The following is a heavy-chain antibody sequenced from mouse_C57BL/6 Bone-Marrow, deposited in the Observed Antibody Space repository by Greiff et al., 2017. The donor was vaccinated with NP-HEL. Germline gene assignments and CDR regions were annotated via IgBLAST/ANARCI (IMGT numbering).Heavy chain of an antibody. CDR2: INPYNGGT. D-gene: IGHD2-3*01. Sequence: EVQLQQSGPVLVKPGASVKMSCKASGYTFTDYYMNWVKQSHGKSLEWIGVINPYNGGTSYNQKFKGKATLTVDKSSSTAYMELNSLTSEDSAVYYCARSLLGDGYPYYAMDYWGQGTSVTVSS. J-gene: IGHJ4*01. CDR1: GYTFTDYY. V-gene: IGHV1-19*01. CDR3: ARSLLGDGYPYYAMDY.